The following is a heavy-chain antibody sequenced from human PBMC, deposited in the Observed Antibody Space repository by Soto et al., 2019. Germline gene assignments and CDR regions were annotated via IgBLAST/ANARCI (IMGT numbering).Heavy chain of an antibody. J-gene: IGHJ4*02. Sequence: QLQLQESGPGLVKPSETLSLTCTVSGGSISSSSYYWGWIRQPPGKGLEWIGSIYYSGSTYYNPSLKSRVTISVDTSKNQFSLKLSFVTAADTAVYYCARQVPYYYDSSGYIDYWGQGTLVTVSS. CDR2: IYYSGST. CDR3: ARQVPYYYDSSGYIDY. V-gene: IGHV4-39*01. D-gene: IGHD3-22*01. CDR1: GGSISSSSYY.